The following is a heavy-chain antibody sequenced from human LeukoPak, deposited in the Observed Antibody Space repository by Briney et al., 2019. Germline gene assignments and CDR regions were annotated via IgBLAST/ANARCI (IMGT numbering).Heavy chain of an antibody. CDR2: IYYSGST. J-gene: IGHJ4*02. V-gene: IGHV4-59*08. D-gene: IGHD3-22*01. Sequence: PSETLSLTCTVSGGSISSYYWSWIRQPPGKGLGWIGYIYYSGSTNYNPSLKSRVTISVDTSKNQFSLKLSSVTAADTAVYYCARRAYYYDSSGYARSVFDYWGQGTLVTVSS. CDR3: ARRAYYYDSSGYARSVFDY. CDR1: GGSISSYY.